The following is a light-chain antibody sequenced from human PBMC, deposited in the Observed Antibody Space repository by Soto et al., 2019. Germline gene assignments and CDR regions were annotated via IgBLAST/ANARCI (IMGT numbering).Light chain of an antibody. Sequence: QLVLTQSSSASASLGSSVKLTCTLSSGHSSYIIAWHQQQPGKAPRYSMKLEGSGSYNKGSGVPDRFSGSSSGADRYLTISNLQFEDEADYYCETWDSNTLVVFGGGTKLTVL. CDR2: LEGSGSY. CDR1: SGHSSYI. J-gene: IGLJ2*01. V-gene: IGLV4-60*02. CDR3: ETWDSNTLVV.